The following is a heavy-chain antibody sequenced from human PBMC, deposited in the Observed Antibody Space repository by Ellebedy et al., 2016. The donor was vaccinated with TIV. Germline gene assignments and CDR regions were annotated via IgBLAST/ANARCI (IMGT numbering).Heavy chain of an antibody. V-gene: IGHV3-48*04. CDR1: GFTFNTYS. D-gene: IGHD3-10*01. CDR3: ARVQRRITMLRGVFYMDV. J-gene: IGHJ6*03. CDR2: ISGSGTTL. Sequence: GESLKISCTASGFTFNTYSMNWLRQAPGKGLEWISYISGSGTTLYYADSVKGRFTMSRDNAKNSVFLQMNSLRADDTAVYFCARVQRRITMLRGVFYMDVWGKGTTVTVAS.